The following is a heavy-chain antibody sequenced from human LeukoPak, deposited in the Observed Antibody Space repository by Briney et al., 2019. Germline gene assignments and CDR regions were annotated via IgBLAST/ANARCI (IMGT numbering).Heavy chain of an antibody. J-gene: IGHJ4*02. V-gene: IGHV5-10-1*01. CDR3: AREGRGSYRRDFDY. CDR1: GYSFTSYW. D-gene: IGHD1-26*01. CDR2: IDPSDSHI. Sequence: GESLKISCKGSGYSFTSYWISWVRQMPGKGLEWMGRIDPSDSHINYSPSFQGHVIISVDKSIGTAYLQWSSLRASDTAMYYCAREGRGSYRRDFDYWGQGTLVTVSS.